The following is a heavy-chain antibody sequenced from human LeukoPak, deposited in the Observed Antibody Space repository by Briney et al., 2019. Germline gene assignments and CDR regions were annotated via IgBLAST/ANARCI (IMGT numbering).Heavy chain of an antibody. J-gene: IGHJ5*02. V-gene: IGHV4-34*01. CDR3: ARQQYRRRFDP. CDR2: INHSGST. CDR1: GGSFSGYY. D-gene: IGHD6-6*01. Sequence: ASETLSLTCAVYGGSFSGYYWSWIRQPPGKGLEWIGEINHSGSTNYNPSLKSRVTISVDTSKNQFSLKLSSVTAADTAVYYCARQQYRRRFDPWGQGTLVTVSS.